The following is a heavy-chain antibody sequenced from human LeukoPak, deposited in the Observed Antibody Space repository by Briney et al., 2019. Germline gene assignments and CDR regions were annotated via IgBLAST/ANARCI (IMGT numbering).Heavy chain of an antibody. CDR2: IYPGDSDT. CDR3: ARQGLGSGSYYRPNFDY. Sequence: GESLKISCKGSGYSFTSSWTGWVRQMPGKGLEWMGIIYPGDSDTRYSPSFQGQVTISADKSISTAYLQWSSLKASDTAMYYCARQGLGSGSYYRPNFDYWGQGTLVTVSS. CDR1: GYSFTSSW. J-gene: IGHJ4*02. D-gene: IGHD3-10*01. V-gene: IGHV5-51*01.